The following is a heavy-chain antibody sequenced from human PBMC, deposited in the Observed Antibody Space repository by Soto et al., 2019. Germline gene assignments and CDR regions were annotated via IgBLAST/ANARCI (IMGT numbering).Heavy chain of an antibody. D-gene: IGHD6-19*01. CDR1: GGSTSSYY. Sequence: PSETLSLTCTVSGGSTSSYYWSWIRQPPGKGLEWIENIYYSGSTNYNPSIKSRVTISVDTSKNQFSLKLSSVTAADTAVYYCARYVAVAGTVHDAFDIWGQGTMVTVSS. J-gene: IGHJ3*02. CDR3: ARYVAVAGTVHDAFDI. CDR2: IYYSGST. V-gene: IGHV4-59*01.